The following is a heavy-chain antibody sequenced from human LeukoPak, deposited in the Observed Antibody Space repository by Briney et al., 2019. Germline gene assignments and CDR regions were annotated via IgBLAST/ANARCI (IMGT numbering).Heavy chain of an antibody. D-gene: IGHD3-10*01. V-gene: IGHV3-30*18. CDR2: ISYDGSNK. CDR3: AKDRGFGELIHDAFDI. Sequence: PGGSLRLSCAASGFTFRSYGMHWVRQAPGKGLEWVAVISYDGSNKYYADSVKGRFTISRDNSKNTLYLQMNSLRAEDTAVYYCAKDRGFGELIHDAFDIWGQGTMVTVSS. J-gene: IGHJ3*02. CDR1: GFTFRSYG.